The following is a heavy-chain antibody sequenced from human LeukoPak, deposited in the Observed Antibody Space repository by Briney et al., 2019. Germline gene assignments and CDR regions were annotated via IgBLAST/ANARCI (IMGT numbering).Heavy chain of an antibody. Sequence: SRRASGAGAACTVSEYVIEWVRQSPSKGLEWVAVVWNDGSDKYYADSVKGRFTISRDNAKNTVFLQMNSLSTEDTAVYYFARSTGDCSGGTCYSDFDCWGQGTLVTVSS. J-gene: IGHJ4*02. V-gene: IGHV3-33*07. CDR3: ARSTGDCSGGTCYSDFDC. CDR2: VWNDGSDK. D-gene: IGHD2-15*01. CDR1: ACTVSEYV.